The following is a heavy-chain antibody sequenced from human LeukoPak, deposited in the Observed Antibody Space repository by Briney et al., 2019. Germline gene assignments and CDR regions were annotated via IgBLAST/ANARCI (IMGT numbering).Heavy chain of an antibody. D-gene: IGHD3-10*01. J-gene: IGHJ4*02. CDR1: GFTFSSYA. V-gene: IGHV3-30*04. CDR3: AMHIRFGELFDY. Sequence: GGSLRLSCAASGFTFSSYAMHWVRQAPGKGLEWVAVISYDGSNKYYADSVKGRFTISRDNSKNTLYLQMNSLRAEDTAVYYCAMHIRFGELFDYWGQGTLVTVSS. CDR2: ISYDGSNK.